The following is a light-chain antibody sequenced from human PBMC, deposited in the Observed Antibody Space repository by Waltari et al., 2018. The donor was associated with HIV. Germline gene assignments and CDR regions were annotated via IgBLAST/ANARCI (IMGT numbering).Light chain of an antibody. CDR3: QQYDNLPFT. J-gene: IGKJ3*01. Sequence: DIHMTQSPSSLSASVGDRVTIACQASQDISNYLNWFQQKPGKAPKLLIYDASNLETGVPSRFSGSGSGTDFTFTISSLQLEDIATYYCQQYDNLPFTFGPGTKVDIK. CDR1: QDISNY. V-gene: IGKV1-33*01. CDR2: DAS.